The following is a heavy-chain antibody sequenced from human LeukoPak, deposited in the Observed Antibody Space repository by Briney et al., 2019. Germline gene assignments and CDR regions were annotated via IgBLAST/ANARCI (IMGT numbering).Heavy chain of an antibody. J-gene: IGHJ5*02. V-gene: IGHV1-2*06. Sequence: GASVKVSCKASGYTFTGYYMHWVRQAPGQGLEWMGRINPNSGGTNYAQKFQGRVTMTRDTSISTAYMELTRLRSDDTAVYYCARDLARRVEDWFDPWGQGTLVTVSS. D-gene: IGHD1-1*01. CDR2: INPNSGGT. CDR1: GYTFTGYY. CDR3: ARDLARRVEDWFDP.